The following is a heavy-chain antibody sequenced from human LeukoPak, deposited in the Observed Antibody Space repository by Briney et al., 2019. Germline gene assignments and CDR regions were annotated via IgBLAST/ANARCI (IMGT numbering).Heavy chain of an antibody. Sequence: GGSLRLSCAASGFTFTSAWMTWVRQAPGKGLEWVGRIKSKTDGGTTDYAAPVKGRFTISRDDSKNTLHLQMNSLKTEDTAVYYCTTVGSVLAFDIWGQGTMVTVSS. D-gene: IGHD3-10*01. CDR2: IKSKTDGGTT. CDR1: GFTFTSAW. V-gene: IGHV3-15*01. CDR3: TTVGSVLAFDI. J-gene: IGHJ3*02.